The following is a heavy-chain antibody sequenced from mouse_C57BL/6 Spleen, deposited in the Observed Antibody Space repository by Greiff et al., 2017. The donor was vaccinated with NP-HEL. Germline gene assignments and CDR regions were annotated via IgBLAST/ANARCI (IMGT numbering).Heavy chain of an antibody. V-gene: IGHV1-54*01. D-gene: IGHD1-1*01. CDR1: GYAFTNYL. CDR2: INPGSGGT. J-gene: IGHJ2*01. CDR3: ARLITTVVAPDY. Sequence: VQLQQSGAELVRPGTSVKVSCKASGYAFTNYLIEWVKQRPGQGLEWIGVINPGSGGTNYNEKFKGKATLTADKSSSTAYMQLSSLTSEDSAVYFCARLITTVVAPDYWGQGTTLTVSS.